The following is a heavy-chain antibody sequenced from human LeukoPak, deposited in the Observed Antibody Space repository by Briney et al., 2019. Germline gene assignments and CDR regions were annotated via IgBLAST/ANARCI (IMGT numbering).Heavy chain of an antibody. CDR2: INPRSGGT. V-gene: IGHV1-2*06. CDR3: ARVRFGELAFDY. CDR1: GYTFTDYY. J-gene: IGHJ4*02. D-gene: IGHD3-10*01. Sequence: ASVKVSCKASGYTFTDYYIHWVRQAPGQGGEWMGRINPRSGGTNYAQKFQGRVTMTRDTSISTAYMEMRRLRSDDAAVYYCARVRFGELAFDYWGQGTLVTVSS.